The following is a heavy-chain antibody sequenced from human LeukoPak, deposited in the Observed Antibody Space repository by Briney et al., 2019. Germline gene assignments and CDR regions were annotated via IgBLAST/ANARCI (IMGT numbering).Heavy chain of an antibody. CDR3: VKDLLQQYTFWSGQTSFDY. V-gene: IGHV3-23*01. J-gene: IGHJ4*02. CDR1: GFIFSNYA. Sequence: PGGSLRLSCAASGFIFSNYAMSWVRQAPGKGLEWVSVISAGGSNTYYADSVKGRFTISRDISYNTLDLQMNSLTAEDTAVYYCVKDLLQQYTFWSGQTSFDYWGQGTLVTVSS. CDR2: ISAGGSNT. D-gene: IGHD3-3*01.